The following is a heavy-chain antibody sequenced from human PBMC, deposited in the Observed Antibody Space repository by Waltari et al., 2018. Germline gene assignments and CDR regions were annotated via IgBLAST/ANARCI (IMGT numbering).Heavy chain of an antibody. Sequence: EVQLVESGGGLVQPGGSLRLSCAASGFTFSSYWMSWVRQAPGKGLDWVANIKQDGSEKYYLDSVKGRFTISRDNAKNSLYLQMNSLRAEDTAVYYCARDQDYSKSAYFDYWGQGTLVTVSS. J-gene: IGHJ4*02. D-gene: IGHD4-4*01. CDR3: ARDQDYSKSAYFDY. CDR2: IKQDGSEK. CDR1: GFTFSSYW. V-gene: IGHV3-7*01.